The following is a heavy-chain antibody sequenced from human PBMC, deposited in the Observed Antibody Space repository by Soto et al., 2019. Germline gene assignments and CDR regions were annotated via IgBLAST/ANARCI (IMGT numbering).Heavy chain of an antibody. CDR2: ISYDGSNK. D-gene: IGHD1-1*01. CDR1: GFTFSNYA. CDR3: ARLYNWNDAPYYHGMDV. J-gene: IGHJ6*02. V-gene: IGHV3-30-3*01. Sequence: GGSLRLSCAASGFTFSNYAMHWVRQAPGKGLGWVAVISYDGSNKYYAEYVKGRFTISRDNSKNTLYLQMNSLRAEDTAVYYCARLYNWNDAPYYHGMDVWGQGTTVTVSS.